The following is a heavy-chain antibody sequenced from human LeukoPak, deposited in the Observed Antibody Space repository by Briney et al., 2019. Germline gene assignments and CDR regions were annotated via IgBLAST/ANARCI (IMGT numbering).Heavy chain of an antibody. CDR2: ISYLSSHV. J-gene: IGHJ4*02. Sequence: KSGGSLRLSCSASGFTFSDYDMNWVRQAPGKGLEWVSSISYLSSHVYYGDSVKGRFSISRDNAKNPLYLQMNSLGAEDTAIYYCGRAFPPLRTSSAGDLWGQGILVTVSS. CDR1: GFTFSDYD. V-gene: IGHV3-21*01. D-gene: IGHD3-16*01. CDR3: GRAFPPLRTSSAGDL.